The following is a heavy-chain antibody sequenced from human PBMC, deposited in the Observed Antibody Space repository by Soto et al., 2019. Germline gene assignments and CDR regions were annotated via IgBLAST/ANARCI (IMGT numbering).Heavy chain of an antibody. CDR1: GGSISSSNW. CDR3: ARVRKGAFGVALNDAFDI. J-gene: IGHJ3*02. Sequence: SETLSLTCAVSGGSISSSNWWSWVRQPPGKGLEWIGEIYHSGSTNYNPSLKSRVTISVDKSKNQFSLKLSSVTAADTAVYYCARVRKGAFGVALNDAFDIWGQGTMVTVSS. V-gene: IGHV4-4*02. CDR2: IYHSGST. D-gene: IGHD3-3*01.